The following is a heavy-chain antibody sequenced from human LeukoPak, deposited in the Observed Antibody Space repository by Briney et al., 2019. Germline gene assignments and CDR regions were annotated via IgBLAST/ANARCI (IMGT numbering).Heavy chain of an antibody. J-gene: IGHJ4*02. D-gene: IGHD1-26*01. V-gene: IGHV3-23*01. CDR2: ISGNGGSI. CDR1: GFTFHYYA. CDR3: ARLEGRAVAGRIYSGSYYTGADY. Sequence: PGGSLRLSCAAAGFTFHYYAMTWARQAPGQGLEWISIISGNGGSIYYAESVQGRFTISRDNSKNTLYLQLNGLRVDDTAMYYCARLEGRAVAGRIYSGSYYTGADYWGQGTLVTVSS.